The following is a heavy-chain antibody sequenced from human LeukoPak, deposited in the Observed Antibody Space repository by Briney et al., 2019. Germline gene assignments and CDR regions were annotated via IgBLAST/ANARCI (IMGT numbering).Heavy chain of an antibody. V-gene: IGHV1-2*02. CDR2: INPNSGGT. CDR3: ARVSDYYGSGSYYY. D-gene: IGHD3-10*01. J-gene: IGHJ4*02. CDR1: GYTFTGYY. Sequence: ASVKVSCKASGYTFTGYYMHWVRQAPGQGLECMGWINPNSGGTNYAQKFQGRVTMTRDTSISTAYMELSRLRSDDTAVYYCARVSDYYGSGSYYYWGQGTLVTVSS.